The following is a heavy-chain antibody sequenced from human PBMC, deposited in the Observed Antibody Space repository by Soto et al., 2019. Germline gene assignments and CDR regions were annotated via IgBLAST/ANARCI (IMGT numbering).Heavy chain of an antibody. V-gene: IGHV4-30-4*01. CDR3: ARDGSGSYFNY. CDR1: GGSISSGDYY. D-gene: IGHD3-10*01. Sequence: SETLSLTCTVSGGSISSGDYYWSWIRQPPGKGLEWIGYIYYSGSTYYNPSLKSRVTISVDTSKNQFSLKLSSVTAADTAVYYCARDGSGSYFNYWGRGTLVTVSS. CDR2: IYYSGST. J-gene: IGHJ4*02.